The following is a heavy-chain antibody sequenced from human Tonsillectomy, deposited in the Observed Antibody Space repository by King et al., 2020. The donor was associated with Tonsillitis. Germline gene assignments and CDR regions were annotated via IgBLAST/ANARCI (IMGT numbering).Heavy chain of an antibody. V-gene: IGHV3-23*04. CDR3: AKESNYGNYGNYYYYGMDA. CDR2: ISGSGGST. D-gene: IGHD4-11*01. Sequence: VQLVESGGGLVQPGGSLRLSCAASGFTFSSYAMSWVRQAPGKGLEWVSVISGSGGSTYYADSVKGRFTISRDNSKKKLYLQMNSLRAEDTAVYYCAKESNYGNYGNYYYYGMDAWGQGTTVTASS. J-gene: IGHJ6*02. CDR1: GFTFSSYA.